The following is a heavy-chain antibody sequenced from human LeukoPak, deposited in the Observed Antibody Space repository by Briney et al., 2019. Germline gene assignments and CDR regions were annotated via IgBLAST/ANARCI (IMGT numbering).Heavy chain of an antibody. Sequence: ASVKVSCKASGYTFTGYYIHWVRQAPGQGLEWMGRINPNSGGTNYAQKFQGRVTMTSDTSITTAYMELSRLRSDDTAMYFCARGSSGWYVDYWGQGTLVSVSS. D-gene: IGHD6-19*01. CDR1: GYTFTGYY. J-gene: IGHJ4*02. CDR3: ARGSSGWYVDY. CDR2: INPNSGGT. V-gene: IGHV1-2*02.